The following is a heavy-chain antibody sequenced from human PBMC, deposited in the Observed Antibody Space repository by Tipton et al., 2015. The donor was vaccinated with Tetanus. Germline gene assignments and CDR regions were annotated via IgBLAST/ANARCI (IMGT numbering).Heavy chain of an antibody. CDR2: IYRSGSA. V-gene: IGHV4-38-2*01. Sequence: TLSLTCVVSGYSISSGYYWGWIRQPPGKGPEWIASIYRSGSASYNPSLKSRVTISVDTSKNLFSLNLSSLTAADTAVYYCARVPPLATVYFDYWGQGTLVTVSS. CDR3: ARVPPLATVYFDY. D-gene: IGHD5-24*01. CDR1: GYSISSGYY. J-gene: IGHJ4*02.